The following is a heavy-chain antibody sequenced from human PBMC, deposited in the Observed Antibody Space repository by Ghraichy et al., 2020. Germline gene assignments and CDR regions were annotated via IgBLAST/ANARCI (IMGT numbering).Heavy chain of an antibody. D-gene: IGHD5-18*01. CDR3: ARVFDGYSYGSLFDY. J-gene: IGHJ4*02. Sequence: GGSLRLSCAASGFTFSSYGMHWVRQAPGKGLEWVAVIWYDGSNKYYADSAKGRFTISRDNSKNTLYLQMNSLRVEDTAVYYCARVFDGYSYGSLFDYWGQGTLVTVSS. CDR2: IWYDGSNK. V-gene: IGHV3-33*01. CDR1: GFTFSSYG.